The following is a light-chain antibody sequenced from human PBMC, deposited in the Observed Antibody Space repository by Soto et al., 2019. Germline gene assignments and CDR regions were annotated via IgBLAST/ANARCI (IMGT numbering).Light chain of an antibody. Sequence: QSVLTQPPSASGSPGQSVTISCTGTSSDVGGYNFVSWYQQHPGKAPKLMIYEVSERPSGVPDRFSGSKSGNTASLTVSGLQAEDEADYYCSSYAGSNNFCVFGTGTQLTVL. J-gene: IGLJ1*01. CDR3: SSYAGSNNFCV. V-gene: IGLV2-8*01. CDR1: SSDVGGYNF. CDR2: EVS.